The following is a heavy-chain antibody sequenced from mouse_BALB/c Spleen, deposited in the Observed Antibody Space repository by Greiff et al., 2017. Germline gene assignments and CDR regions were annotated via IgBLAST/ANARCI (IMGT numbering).Heavy chain of an antibody. CDR2: IDPANGNT. D-gene: IGHD2-4*01. V-gene: IGHV14-3*02. CDR3: ARSRDYALFAY. Sequence: EVQLQQSGAELVKPGASVKLSCTASGFNIKDTYMHWVKQRPEQGLEWIGRIDPANGNTKYDPKFQGKATITADTSSNTAYLQLSSLTSEDTAVYYCARSRDYALFAYRGQGNLVNV. J-gene: IGHJ3*01. CDR1: GFNIKDTY.